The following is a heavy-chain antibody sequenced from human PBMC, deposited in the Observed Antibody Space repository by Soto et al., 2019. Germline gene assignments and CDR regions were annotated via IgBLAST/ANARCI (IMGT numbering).Heavy chain of an antibody. Sequence: GASVEVSCKASGYTFTIYAMHWVRQAPGQRLEWMGWINAGNGNTKYSQKFQGRVTITRDTSASTAYMELSSLRSEDTAVYYCARGITLPTLPDYWGQGTLVTVSS. J-gene: IGHJ4*02. D-gene: IGHD1-20*01. CDR3: ARGITLPTLPDY. CDR2: INAGNGNT. CDR1: GYTFTIYA. V-gene: IGHV1-3*01.